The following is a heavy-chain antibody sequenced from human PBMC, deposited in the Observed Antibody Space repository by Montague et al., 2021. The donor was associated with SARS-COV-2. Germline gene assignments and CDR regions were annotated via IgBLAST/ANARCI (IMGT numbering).Heavy chain of an antibody. Sequence: CAISGDSVSSNSAAWNWIRQSPSGSLEWLGRPYYRSKWYTDYAPSVKTRITITPDTSNNQFSLHLNSVTPGDTAVYYCAREGTVPGPRGIYFDDWGQGALVTVSS. J-gene: IGHJ4*02. D-gene: IGHD1-1*01. CDR3: AREGTVPGPRGIYFDD. V-gene: IGHV6-1*01. CDR2: PYYRSKWYT. CDR1: GDSVSSNSAA.